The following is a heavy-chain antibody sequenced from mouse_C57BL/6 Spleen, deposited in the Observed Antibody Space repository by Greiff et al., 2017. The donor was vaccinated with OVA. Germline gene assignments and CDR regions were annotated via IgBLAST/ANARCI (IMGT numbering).Heavy chain of an antibody. Sequence: VQLQQSGAELVKPGASVKLSCKASGYTFTSYWMQWVKQRPGQGLEWIGEIDPSDSNTNYNQKFKGKATLTVDTSSSTAYMQLSSLTSEDSAVYYCARGGYQACFDYWGQGTTLTVSS. CDR1: GYTFTSYW. CDR3: ARGGYQACFDY. D-gene: IGHD6-1*01. CDR2: IDPSDSNT. V-gene: IGHV1-50*01. J-gene: IGHJ2*01.